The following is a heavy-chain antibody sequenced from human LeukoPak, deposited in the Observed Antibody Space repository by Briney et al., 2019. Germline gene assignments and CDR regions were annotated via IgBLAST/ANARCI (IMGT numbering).Heavy chain of an antibody. V-gene: IGHV3-7*01. CDR2: IKQDGSEK. CDR1: GFTFSSYW. Sequence: GGSLRLSCAASGFTFSSYWMSWVRQAPGKGLEWVANIKQDGSEKYYVDSVKGRFTISRDNAENSLYLQMNSLRAEDTAVYYCASGGGEYQLLPDAFDIWGQGTMVTVSS. D-gene: IGHD2-2*01. CDR3: ASGGGEYQLLPDAFDI. J-gene: IGHJ3*02.